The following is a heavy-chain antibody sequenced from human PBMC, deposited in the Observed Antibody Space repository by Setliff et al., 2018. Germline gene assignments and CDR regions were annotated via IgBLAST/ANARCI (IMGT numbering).Heavy chain of an antibody. CDR1: GFTFSSHA. Sequence: GGSLRLSCAASGFTFSSHAMSWVRQSPGKGLEWVSAITSDGPLYANSVKGRFTVSRDNSRDILYLQMNGLRAEDTALYYCARSGNYRVDYWGQGTLVTVSS. CDR3: ARSGNYRVDY. CDR2: ITSDGP. D-gene: IGHD1-26*01. J-gene: IGHJ4*02. V-gene: IGHV3-23*01.